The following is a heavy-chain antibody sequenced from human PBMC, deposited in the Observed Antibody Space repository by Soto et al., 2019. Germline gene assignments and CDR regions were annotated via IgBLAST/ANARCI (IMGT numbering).Heavy chain of an antibody. CDR3: ARVYSSSWYEKYYYYYYGMDV. D-gene: IGHD6-13*01. CDR2: IYYSGST. Sequence: SETLSLTCTVSGGSISSYYWSWIRQPPGKGLEWIGYIYYSGSTNYNPSLKSRVTISVDTSKNQFSLKLSSVTAANTAVYYCARVYSSSWYEKYYYYYYGMDVWGQGTTVTVSS. CDR1: GGSISSYY. V-gene: IGHV4-59*01. J-gene: IGHJ6*02.